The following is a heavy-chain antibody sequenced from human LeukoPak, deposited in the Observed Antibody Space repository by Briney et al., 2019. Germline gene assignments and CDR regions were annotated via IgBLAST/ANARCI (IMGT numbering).Heavy chain of an antibody. D-gene: IGHD2-2*01. CDR1: GGSVNSGNNC. CDR2: ICTSGST. CDR3: ARPYCSSTSCYENWFDP. Sequence: ASETLSLTCTVSGGSVNSGNNCWSWLRQPAGKGLEWIGRICTSGSTNYNPSLKSRVTISVDTSKNQFSLNLNSVTAADTAVYYCARPYCSSTSCYENWFDPWGQGTLVTVSS. V-gene: IGHV4-61*02. J-gene: IGHJ5*02.